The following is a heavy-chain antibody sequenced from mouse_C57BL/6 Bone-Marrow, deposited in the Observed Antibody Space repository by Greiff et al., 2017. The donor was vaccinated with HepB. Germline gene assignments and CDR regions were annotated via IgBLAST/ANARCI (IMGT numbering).Heavy chain of an antibody. J-gene: IGHJ4*01. Sequence: EVKLVESGGGLVKPGGSLKLSCAASGFTFSDYGMHWVRQAPEKGLEWVAYISSGSSTIYYADTVKGRFTISRDNAKNTLFLQMTSLRSEDTAMYYCARNWDVYYAMDYWGQGTSVTVSS. CDR1: GFTFSDYG. CDR3: ARNWDVYYAMDY. CDR2: ISSGSSTI. V-gene: IGHV5-17*01. D-gene: IGHD4-1*01.